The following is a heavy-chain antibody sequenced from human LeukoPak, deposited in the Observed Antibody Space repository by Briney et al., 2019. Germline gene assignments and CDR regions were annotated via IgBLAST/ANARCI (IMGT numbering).Heavy chain of an antibody. CDR1: GGSISSYY. CDR3: ARGVSSIFYYYYYMDV. Sequence: SETLSLTCTVSGGSISSYYWSWIRQPPGKGLEWIGYIYYSGSTNYNPSLKSRVTISVDTSKNQFSLKLSSVTVADTAVYYCARGVSSIFYYYYYMDVWGKGTTVTVSS. CDR2: IYYSGST. V-gene: IGHV4-59*01. J-gene: IGHJ6*03. D-gene: IGHD6-6*01.